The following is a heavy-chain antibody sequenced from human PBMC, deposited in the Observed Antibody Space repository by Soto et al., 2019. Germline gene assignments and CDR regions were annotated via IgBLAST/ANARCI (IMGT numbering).Heavy chain of an antibody. D-gene: IGHD2-2*01. Sequence: PSETLSLTCTVSGGSISSSSYYWGWIRQPPGKGLEWIGSIYYSGSTYYNPSLKSRVTISVDTSKNHFSLKLSSVTAADTAVYYCARLRSSSWYGGDYWGQGTLVTVAA. CDR1: GGSISSSSYY. CDR3: ARLRSSSWYGGDY. CDR2: IYYSGST. V-gene: IGHV4-39*01. J-gene: IGHJ4*02.